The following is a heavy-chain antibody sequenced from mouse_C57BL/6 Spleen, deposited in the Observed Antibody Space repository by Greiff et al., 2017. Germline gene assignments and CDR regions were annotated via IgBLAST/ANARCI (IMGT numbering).Heavy chain of an antibody. CDR3: TTYGLFDY. CDR2: IDPENGDT. Sequence: EVQLQQSGAELVRPGASVKLSCTASGFNIKDDYMHWVKQRPEQGLEWIGWIDPENGDTEYASKFQGKATITADPSSNTAYLQLSSLTSEDTAVYYCTTYGLFDYWGQGTTLTVSS. D-gene: IGHD1-1*02. CDR1: GFNIKDDY. V-gene: IGHV14-4*01. J-gene: IGHJ2*01.